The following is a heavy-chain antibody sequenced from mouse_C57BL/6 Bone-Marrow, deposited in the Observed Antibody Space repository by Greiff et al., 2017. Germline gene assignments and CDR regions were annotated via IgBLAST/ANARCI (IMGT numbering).Heavy chain of an antibody. CDR3: ARSRWAWFAY. CDR1: GYTFTSYW. V-gene: IGHV1-52*01. J-gene: IGHJ3*01. CDR2: IDPSDSET. Sequence: QVQLQQPGAELVRPGSSVKLSCKASGYTFTSYWMHWVKQRPIQGLEWIGNIDPSDSETHYNQKFKDKATLTVDKSSSTAYMQHSSLTSEDSAVYYCARSRWAWFAYWGQGTLVTVSA. D-gene: IGHD1-1*02.